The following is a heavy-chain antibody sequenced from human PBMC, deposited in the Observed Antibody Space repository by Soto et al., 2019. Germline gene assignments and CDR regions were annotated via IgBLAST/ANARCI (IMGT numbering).Heavy chain of an antibody. CDR2: ISGDGGTT. Sequence: EVQLVESGGGLVHPGGSLRLSCAASGFSLRSYGMVWVRQAPGKGLEYVSAISGDGGTTSYGKSVKGRFSISRDNSKNTLYLQMGSLRPEDRALYYCARMVAATGGCGYWGQGTLVSVSS. D-gene: IGHD2-15*01. CDR3: ARMVAATGGCGY. V-gene: IGHV3-64*01. CDR1: GFSLRSYG. J-gene: IGHJ4*02.